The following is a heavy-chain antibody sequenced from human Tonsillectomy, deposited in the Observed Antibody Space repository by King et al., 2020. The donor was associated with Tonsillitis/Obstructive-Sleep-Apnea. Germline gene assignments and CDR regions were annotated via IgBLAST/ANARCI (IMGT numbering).Heavy chain of an antibody. Sequence: VQLVESGGGLVQPGRSLRLSCAASGFTFDDYAMHWVRQAPGKGLEWVSGISWNSGNIGYADSVKGRFTISRDNAKNSLYLQMNSLRAEDTALYYCAKQDHDFWGGYQSERGPSYYFDYWGQGTLVTVSS. D-gene: IGHD3-3*01. CDR3: AKQDHDFWGGYQSERGPSYYFDY. CDR1: GFTFDDYA. V-gene: IGHV3-9*01. CDR2: ISWNSGNI. J-gene: IGHJ4*02.